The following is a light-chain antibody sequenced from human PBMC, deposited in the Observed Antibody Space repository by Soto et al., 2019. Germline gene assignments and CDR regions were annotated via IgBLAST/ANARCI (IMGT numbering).Light chain of an antibody. CDR2: AAS. J-gene: IGKJ3*01. CDR1: QDIRNY. V-gene: IGKV1-27*01. CDR3: QKYNFAPFT. Sequence: DIQLTQSPSSLSASVGDRVTLICRASQDIRNYLSWYQQKPGTAPKLLVYAASTLQSGVPSRFSGSGSGTDFTLTINSLQPEDVATYFYQKYNFAPFTFGPGTKVEI.